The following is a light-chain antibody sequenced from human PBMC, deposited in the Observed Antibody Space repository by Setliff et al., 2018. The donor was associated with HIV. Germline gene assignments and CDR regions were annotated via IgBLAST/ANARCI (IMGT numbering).Light chain of an antibody. J-gene: IGLJ2*01. CDR2: DVS. V-gene: IGLV2-11*01. CDR3: CSYAGSYTVL. CDR1: SSDVGGYNY. Sequence: QSALAQPRSVSGSPGQSVTMSCTGTSSDVGGYNYVSWYQQHPGKAPKLMIYDVSKRPSGVPDRFSGSKSGNTAFLTTSGLQGEDEADYYCCSYAGSYTVLFGGGTKGTVL.